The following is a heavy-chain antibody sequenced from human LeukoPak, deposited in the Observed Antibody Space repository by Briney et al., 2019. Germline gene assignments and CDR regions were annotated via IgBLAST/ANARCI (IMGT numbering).Heavy chain of an antibody. CDR3: ARASVTYYYYYYMDV. D-gene: IGHD4-11*01. Sequence: SSETLSPTCTVSGGSITNYYWSWIRQPPGKGLEWIGYIHYSGSTNYNPSLKSRVTISVDTSKNQFSLKLSSVTAADTAVYYCARASVTYYYYYYMDVWGKGTTVTVSS. J-gene: IGHJ6*03. V-gene: IGHV4-59*01. CDR2: IHYSGST. CDR1: GGSITNYY.